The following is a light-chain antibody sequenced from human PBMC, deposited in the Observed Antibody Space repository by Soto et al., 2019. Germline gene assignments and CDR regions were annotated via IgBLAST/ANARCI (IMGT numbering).Light chain of an antibody. Sequence: EIVMTQSPATLSVSPGERATLSCRASQSVRSDYFAWYQQKPGQAPRVIIFGVSTRASATPDRFRGSGSGTYFTLTISRLEPDDFAVYYCQQYGSSPRTFGQGTKVDIK. V-gene: IGKV3-20*01. CDR3: QQYGSSPRT. CDR2: GVS. CDR1: QSVRSDY. J-gene: IGKJ1*01.